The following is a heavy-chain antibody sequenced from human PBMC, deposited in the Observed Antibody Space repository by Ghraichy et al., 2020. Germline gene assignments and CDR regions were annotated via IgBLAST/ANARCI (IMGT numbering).Heavy chain of an antibody. CDR1: GFTFSSYA. V-gene: IGHV3-23*01. J-gene: IGHJ4*02. CDR3: AKVSRINDYGDYDY. CDR2: ISGSGGST. D-gene: IGHD4-17*01. Sequence: GGSLRLSCAASGFTFSSYAMSWVRQAPGKGLEWVSAISGSGGSTYYADSVKGRFTISRDNSKNTLYLQMNSLRAEDTAVYYCAKVSRINDYGDYDYWGQGTLVTVSS.